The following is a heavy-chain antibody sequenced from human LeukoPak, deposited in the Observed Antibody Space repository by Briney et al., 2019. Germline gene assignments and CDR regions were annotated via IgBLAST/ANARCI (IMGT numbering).Heavy chain of an antibody. D-gene: IGHD1-26*01. CDR3: AKHSGSYFIYYVDS. J-gene: IGHJ4*02. Sequence: GGSLRLSCAASGFTFSNFWMSWVRQAPGKGLEWVANIKQDGSEKYYVDSVKGRFTISRDNSANTLYLEMNNLRVEDTALYYCAKHSGSYFIYYVDSWGQGTLVTVSS. V-gene: IGHV3-7*03. CDR2: IKQDGSEK. CDR1: GFTFSNFW.